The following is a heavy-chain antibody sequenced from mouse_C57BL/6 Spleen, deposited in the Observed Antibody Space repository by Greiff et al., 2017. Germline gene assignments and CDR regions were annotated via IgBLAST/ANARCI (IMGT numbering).Heavy chain of an antibody. CDR3: ARNYGGDYYAMDY. Sequence: VQLQQPGAELVRPGTSVKLSCKASGYTFTSYWMHWVKQRPGQGLEWIGVIDPSDSYTNYNQKFKGKATLTVDTSSSTAYMQLSSLTSEDSAVYYCARNYGGDYYAMDYWGQGTSVTVSS. CDR1: GYTFTSYW. J-gene: IGHJ4*01. CDR2: IDPSDSYT. D-gene: IGHD1-1*01. V-gene: IGHV1-59*01.